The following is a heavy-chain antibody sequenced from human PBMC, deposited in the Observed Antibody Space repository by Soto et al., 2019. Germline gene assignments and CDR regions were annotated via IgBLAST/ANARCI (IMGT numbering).Heavy chain of an antibody. J-gene: IGHJ4*02. CDR2: IYYSGST. CDR1: GGSISSSSYY. V-gene: IGHV4-39*01. Sequence: SETLSLTCTVSGGSISSSSYYWGWIRQPPGKGLEWIGSIYYSGSTYYNPPLKSRVTISVDTSKNQFSLKLSSVTAADTAVYYCARHRLGYCSSTSCYGTYYFDYWGQGTLVTVSS. D-gene: IGHD2-2*01. CDR3: ARHRLGYCSSTSCYGTYYFDY.